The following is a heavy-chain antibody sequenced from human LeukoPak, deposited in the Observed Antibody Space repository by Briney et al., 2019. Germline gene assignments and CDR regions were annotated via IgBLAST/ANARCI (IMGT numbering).Heavy chain of an antibody. CDR2: ISSIIRYT. J-gene: IGHJ4*02. V-gene: IGHV3-11*05. CDR3: ARVYSSGWTLFDY. CDR1: GSTFSDYY. D-gene: IGHD6-19*01. Sequence: GGSLRLSCAASGSTFSDYYMSWIRQAPGRWREWGSYISSIIRYTNYADSVKGRFTISRDNAKNSLYLQMNSLRAEDTAVYYCARVYSSGWTLFDYWGQGPLVTVSS.